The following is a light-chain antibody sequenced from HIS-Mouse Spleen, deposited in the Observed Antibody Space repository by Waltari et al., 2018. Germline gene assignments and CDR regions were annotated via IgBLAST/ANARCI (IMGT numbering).Light chain of an antibody. Sequence: EIVLTQSPGTLSLSPGERATLSCRASQSVSSSDLAWYQQKPGQAPRLLIYGASSRATGIPDRFSGSGSGTDFTLTISRLEPEDFAVYYCQQYGSSPPWTFGQGTKVEIK. CDR1: QSVSSSD. J-gene: IGKJ1*01. CDR3: QQYGSSPPWT. V-gene: IGKV3-20*01. CDR2: GAS.